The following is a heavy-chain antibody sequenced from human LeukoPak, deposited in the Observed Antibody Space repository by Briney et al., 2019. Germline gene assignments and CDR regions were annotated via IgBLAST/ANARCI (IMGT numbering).Heavy chain of an antibody. Sequence: PGGSLRLSCAASGFTLSSYAMSWVRQAPGKGLEWVSSIGGSGGTTFYADSVKGRFTISRDNSKNTLFLQMSSLRAEDTAVYYCAKGYCASTTCYARFENWGQGTLVTVSS. CDR3: AKGYCASTTCYARFEN. J-gene: IGHJ4*02. D-gene: IGHD2-2*01. CDR2: IGGSGGTT. V-gene: IGHV3-23*01. CDR1: GFTLSSYA.